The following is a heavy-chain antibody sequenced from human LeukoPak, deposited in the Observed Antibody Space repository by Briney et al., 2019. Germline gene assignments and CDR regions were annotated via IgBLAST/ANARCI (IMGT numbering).Heavy chain of an antibody. Sequence: SVKVSCKASGGTFSSYAISWVRQAPGQGLEWMGGIIPIFGTANYAQKFQGRVTITTDESTSTAYMELSSLRSEDTAVYYCAVNTNGENYYYYYMDVWGKGTTVTVSS. J-gene: IGHJ6*03. D-gene: IGHD7-27*01. CDR3: AVNTNGENYYYYYMDV. CDR1: GGTFSSYA. CDR2: IIPIFGTA. V-gene: IGHV1-69*05.